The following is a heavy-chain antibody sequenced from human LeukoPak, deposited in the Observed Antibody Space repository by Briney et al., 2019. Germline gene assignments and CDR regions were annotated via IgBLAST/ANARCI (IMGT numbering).Heavy chain of an antibody. J-gene: IGHJ4*02. CDR1: GDSISSSPYY. V-gene: IGHV4-39*07. Sequence: SETLSLTCTVSGDSISSSPYYWGWIRQPPGKGLEWIGEINHSGSTNYNPSLKSRVTISVDTSKNQFSLKLSSVTAADTAVYYCALLRLRFGQAPIDYWGQGTLVTVSS. CDR3: ALLRLRFGQAPIDY. CDR2: INHSGST. D-gene: IGHD5-12*01.